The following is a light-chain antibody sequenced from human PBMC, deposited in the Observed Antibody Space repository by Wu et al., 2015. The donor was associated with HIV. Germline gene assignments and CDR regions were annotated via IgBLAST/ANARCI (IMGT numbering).Light chain of an antibody. J-gene: IGKJ3*01. CDR3: QQRSNWPPD. Sequence: IVLTQSPDTLSLSPGERGTLSCRASQSVSSYLAWYQQKPGQAPRLLIYDASNRATGIPARFSGSGSGTDFTLTISSLEPEDFAVYYCQQRSNWPPDFGPGTKVDIK. CDR1: QSVSSY. CDR2: DAS. V-gene: IGKV3-11*01.